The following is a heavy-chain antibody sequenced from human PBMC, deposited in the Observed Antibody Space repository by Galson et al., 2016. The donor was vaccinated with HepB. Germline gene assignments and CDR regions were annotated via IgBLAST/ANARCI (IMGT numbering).Heavy chain of an antibody. Sequence: SLRLSCAASGFTFTHYWMSWVRQAPRKGLEWVSVIYPDGSVFYVDSVKGRFTTSRDNSKNMLYLQMNNLMAEDTAVYYCSRQKNWGPGTLVTVSS. CDR2: IYPDGSV. J-gene: IGHJ4*02. V-gene: IGHV3-66*04. CDR3: SRQKN. CDR1: GFTFTHYW.